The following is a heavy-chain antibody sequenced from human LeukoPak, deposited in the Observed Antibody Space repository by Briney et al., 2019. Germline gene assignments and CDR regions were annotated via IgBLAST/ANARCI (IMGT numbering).Heavy chain of an antibody. V-gene: IGHV3-23*01. Sequence: PGRSLRLSCAASGFTFSSYGMHWVRQAPGKGLEWVSAISGSGGSTYYADSVKGRFTISRDNSKNTLYLQMNSLRAEDTAVYYCAKEGSITMIVVVMDYWGQGTLVTVSS. CDR3: AKEGSITMIVVVMDY. CDR1: GFTFSSYG. D-gene: IGHD3-22*01. CDR2: ISGSGGST. J-gene: IGHJ4*02.